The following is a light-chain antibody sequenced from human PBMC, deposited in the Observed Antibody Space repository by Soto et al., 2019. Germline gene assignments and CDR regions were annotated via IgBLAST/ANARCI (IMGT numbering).Light chain of an antibody. J-gene: IGKJ1*01. V-gene: IGKV1-5*01. Sequence: DIQMTQSPSTLSASVGDRVTITCRASQNVNSRVAGYQQKPGKAPKFLIYDASNLESGVPSRFIGRGSGTEFTLTISSQQPDDLASYYCQRYNSNSRTFGQGTRV. CDR2: DAS. CDR3: QRYNSNSRT. CDR1: QNVNSR.